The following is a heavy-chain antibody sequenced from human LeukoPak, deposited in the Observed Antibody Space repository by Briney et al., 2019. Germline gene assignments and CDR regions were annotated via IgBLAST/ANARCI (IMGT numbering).Heavy chain of an antibody. Sequence: EASVKVSCKASGYTFTGYYMHWVRRAPGQGLEWMGWINPNSGGTNYAQKFQGRVTMTRDTSISTAYMELSRLRSDDTAVYYCASYSSSWYLFDYWGQGTLVTVSS. J-gene: IGHJ4*02. V-gene: IGHV1-2*02. CDR3: ASYSSSWYLFDY. D-gene: IGHD6-13*01. CDR2: INPNSGGT. CDR1: GYTFTGYY.